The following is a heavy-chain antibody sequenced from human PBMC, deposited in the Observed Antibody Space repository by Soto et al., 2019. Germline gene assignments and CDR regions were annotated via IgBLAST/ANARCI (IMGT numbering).Heavy chain of an antibody. CDR3: ATSGEHDFWSGPFFVL. D-gene: IGHD3-3*01. Sequence: ASVKVSCKVSGYTLTELSMHWVRQAPGKGLEWMGGFDPEDGETIYAQKFQGRVTMTEDTSTDTAYMELSSLRSEDTAVYYCATSGEHDFWSGPFFVLWGRGTLVTVSS. CDR1: GYTLTELS. CDR2: FDPEDGET. V-gene: IGHV1-24*01. J-gene: IGHJ2*01.